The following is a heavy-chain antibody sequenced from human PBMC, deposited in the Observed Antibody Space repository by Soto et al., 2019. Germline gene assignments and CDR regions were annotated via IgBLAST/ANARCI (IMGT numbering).Heavy chain of an antibody. CDR2: IKSKTDGGTT. V-gene: IGHV3-15*01. D-gene: IGHD3-9*01. CDR3: TTDLTSWPGYDILTGEDY. CDR1: GFTFSNAW. Sequence: PGGSLRLSCAASGFTFSNAWMSWVRQAPGKGLEWVGRIKSKTDGGTTDYAAPVKGRFTISRDDSKNTLYLQMNSLKTEDTAVYYCTTDLTSWPGYDILTGEDYWGQGTLVTVSS. J-gene: IGHJ4*02.